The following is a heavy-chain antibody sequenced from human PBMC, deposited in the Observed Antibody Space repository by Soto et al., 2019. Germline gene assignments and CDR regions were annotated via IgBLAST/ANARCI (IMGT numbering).Heavy chain of an antibody. Sequence: QVRLQESGPGLVKPSQTLSLTCTVSGDPISSSTYYWTWIRQHPGKGLEWIGYIDYSGSTSYNPSLKGRVIISIDTSKNQFYLKVSSVTAADTAVYYCAREASRGRSWTNFEYWGQGTLVTVSS. V-gene: IGHV4-31*03. CDR2: IDYSGST. CDR1: GDPISSSTYY. D-gene: IGHD6-13*01. CDR3: AREASRGRSWTNFEY. J-gene: IGHJ4*02.